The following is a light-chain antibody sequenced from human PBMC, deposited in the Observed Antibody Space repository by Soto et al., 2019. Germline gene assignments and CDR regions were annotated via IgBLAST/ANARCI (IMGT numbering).Light chain of an antibody. CDR1: TGAVTSTHY. CDR3: QLYYGATRV. V-gene: IGLV7-43*01. CDR2: STS. Sequence: QTVVTQEPSLTVSLGGTVTLTCSSSTGAVTSTHYANWFQQKPGQPPRSLIYSTSNKYSWIPARFSGSLLGGSAALTLSDVQPEDEADYYCQLYYGATRVFGGGTKLTVL. J-gene: IGLJ3*02.